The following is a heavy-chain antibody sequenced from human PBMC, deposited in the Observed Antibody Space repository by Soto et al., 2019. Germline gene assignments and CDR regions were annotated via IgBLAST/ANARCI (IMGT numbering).Heavy chain of an antibody. V-gene: IGHV4-31*03. CDR1: CGSISSGGYY. J-gene: IGHJ4*02. Sequence: SETLSLTCTVSCGSISSGGYYWSWIRQHPGKGLEWIGYIYYSGSTYYNPSLKSRVTISVDTSKNQFSLKLSSVTAADTAVYYCARGTFRGRVLGYWSQGTLVTVSS. CDR2: IYYSGST. D-gene: IGHD2-8*02. CDR3: ARGTFRGRVLGY.